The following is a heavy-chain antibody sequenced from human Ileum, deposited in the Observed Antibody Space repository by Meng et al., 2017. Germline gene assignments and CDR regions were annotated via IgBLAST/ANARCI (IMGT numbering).Heavy chain of an antibody. J-gene: IGHJ6*02. CDR1: GFTLSNYD. D-gene: IGHD3-3*01. CDR2: IWYDGSNK. CDR3: ARSYDFWSGYLYYGMDV. V-gene: IGHV3-33*08. Sequence: GESLKISCAASGFTLSNYDMSWVRQAPGKGLEWVAVIWYDGSNKYYADSVKGRFTISRDNSKNTLYLQMNSLRAEDTAVYYCARSYDFWSGYLYYGMDVWGQGTTVTVSS.